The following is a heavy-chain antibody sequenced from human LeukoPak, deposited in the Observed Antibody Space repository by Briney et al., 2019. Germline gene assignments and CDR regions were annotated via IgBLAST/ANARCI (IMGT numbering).Heavy chain of an antibody. CDR2: ISHNGGST. Sequence: PGGSRRLSCAASGFTFSDYAMHWVRQAPGKGLEYASAISHNGGSTYYAHSVKGRFTISRDNSKNTLYLQLGSQRDEDMAVYYCARERRFCTSTSCYCFFDYWGQGTLVTVSS. D-gene: IGHD2-2*01. CDR3: ARERRFCTSTSCYCFFDY. V-gene: IGHV3-64*01. J-gene: IGHJ4*02. CDR1: GFTFSDYA.